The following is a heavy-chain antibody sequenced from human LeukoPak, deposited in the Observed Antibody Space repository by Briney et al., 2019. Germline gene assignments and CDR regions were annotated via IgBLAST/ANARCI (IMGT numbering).Heavy chain of an antibody. J-gene: IGHJ4*02. V-gene: IGHV3-74*01. CDR3: ARDPGYGSGSHPFDY. CDR1: GFTFSSYW. CDR2: INSDGSST. Sequence: GGSLRLSCAASGFTFSSYWMHWVRQAPGKGLGWVSRINSDGSSTSYADSVKGRFTISRDNAKNTLYLQMNSLRAEDTAVYYCARDPGYGSGSHPFDYWGQGTLVTVSS. D-gene: IGHD3-10*01.